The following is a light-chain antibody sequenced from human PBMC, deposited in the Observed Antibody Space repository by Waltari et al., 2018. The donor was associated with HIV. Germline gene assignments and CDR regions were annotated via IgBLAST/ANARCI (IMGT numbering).Light chain of an antibody. CDR2: EAS. CDR3: QNYIRNSRS. V-gene: IGKV1-5*03. CDR1: EYIYKW. J-gene: IGKJ1*01. Sequence: DIQMTQSPSILSASIGDTVTINCRASEYIYKWLAWYRQKPGRAPEPLIFEASRLQSGVSSKFNGSGSGTEFTLSISGLQPDDSAVYYCQNYIRNSRSFGQGTKVEI.